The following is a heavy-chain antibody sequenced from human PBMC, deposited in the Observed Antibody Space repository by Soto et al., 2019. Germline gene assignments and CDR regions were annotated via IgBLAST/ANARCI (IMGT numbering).Heavy chain of an antibody. CDR2: ISSSISSSYI. Sequence: EVQLVESGGGLVKPGGSLRLSCAASGFTFSSYSMNWVRQAPGKGLEWVSSISSSISSSYIYYADSVKGRFTISRDDAKSSLYLQMNSLRAEDTAVYYCARELPALITPYYYGMDVWGQGTTVTVSS. V-gene: IGHV3-21*06. CDR3: ARELPALITPYYYGMDV. J-gene: IGHJ6*02. CDR1: GFTFSSYS. D-gene: IGHD3-22*01.